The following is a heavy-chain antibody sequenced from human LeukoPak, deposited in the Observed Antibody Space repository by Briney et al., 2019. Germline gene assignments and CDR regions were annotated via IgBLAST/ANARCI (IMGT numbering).Heavy chain of an antibody. Sequence: SETLSLTCTVSGGSISSSSYYWGWIRRPPGKGMDWIGNIYYSGSTYYNPSLKSRVTISVDTSKNQFSLKLTSVTAADTAVYYCARNNIGTRTYDYWGQGTLVTVSS. CDR3: ARNNIGTRTYDY. CDR2: IYYSGST. CDR1: GGSISSSSYY. D-gene: IGHD1/OR15-1a*01. J-gene: IGHJ4*02. V-gene: IGHV4-39*01.